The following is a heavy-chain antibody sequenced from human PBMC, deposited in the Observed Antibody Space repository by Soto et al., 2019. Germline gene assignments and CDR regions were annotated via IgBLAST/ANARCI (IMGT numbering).Heavy chain of an antibody. V-gene: IGHV4-39*01. CDR3: ASLRGYYDSSGYVDY. Sequence: PSETLSLTCTVSGGSISSSSYYWGWIRQPPGKGLEWIGSIYYSGSTYYNPSLKSRVTIPVDTSKNQFSLTLSSVTAADTAVYYCASLRGYYDSSGYVDYWGQGTLVTVSS. CDR1: GGSISSSSYY. CDR2: IYYSGST. J-gene: IGHJ4*02. D-gene: IGHD3-22*01.